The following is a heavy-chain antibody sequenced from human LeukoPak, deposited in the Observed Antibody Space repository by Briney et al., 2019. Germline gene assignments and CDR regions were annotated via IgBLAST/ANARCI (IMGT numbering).Heavy chain of an antibody. CDR2: ISYDGSNK. J-gene: IGHJ4*02. CDR3: VRDSYDILTGYYQALDY. CDR1: GFTFSSYA. V-gene: IGHV3-30-3*01. Sequence: PGGSLRLSCAASGFTFSSYAMHWVRQAPGKGLEWVAVISYDGSNKYYADSVKGRFTISRDNSKNTLYLQMNSLRAEDTAVYYCVRDSYDILTGYYQALDYWGQGTLVTVSS. D-gene: IGHD3-9*01.